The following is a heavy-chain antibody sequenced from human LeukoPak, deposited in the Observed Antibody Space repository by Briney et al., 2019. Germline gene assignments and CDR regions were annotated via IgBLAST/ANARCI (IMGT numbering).Heavy chain of an antibody. D-gene: IGHD6-13*01. Sequence: PGGSLRLSCAASGYTFTSYTMHWVRQAPGQRLEWMGWINAGNGNTKYSQKFQGRVTITRDTSASTAYMELSSLRSEDTAVYYCAYSEGQQLANGMDVWGQGTTVTVSS. CDR3: AYSEGQQLANGMDV. V-gene: IGHV1-3*01. CDR1: GYTFTSYT. J-gene: IGHJ6*02. CDR2: INAGNGNT.